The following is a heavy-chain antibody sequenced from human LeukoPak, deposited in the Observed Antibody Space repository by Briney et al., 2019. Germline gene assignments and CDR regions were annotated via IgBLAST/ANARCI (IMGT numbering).Heavy chain of an antibody. CDR1: GFVFSNYG. V-gene: IGHV3-30*02. CDR3: ARDLRGNSYGSVDF. J-gene: IGHJ4*02. CDR2: VRYDESNE. D-gene: IGHD5-18*01. Sequence: GGSLRLSCQTSGFVFSNYGMHWVRQAPGKGLEWVAFVRYDESNEYYADSVRGRFTISRDNAKNSLYLQMHSLRAEDTAVYYCARDLRGNSYGSVDFWGQGTLVTVSS.